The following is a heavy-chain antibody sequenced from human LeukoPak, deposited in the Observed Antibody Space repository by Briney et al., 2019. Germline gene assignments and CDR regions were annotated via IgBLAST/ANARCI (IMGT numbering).Heavy chain of an antibody. CDR2: ISGSGGRT. J-gene: IGHJ6*03. V-gene: IGHV3-23*01. CDR1: ALTLSSYG. D-gene: IGHD1-26*01. Sequence: ARTLRLSCAASALTLSSYGMSWVRQAPGKGLEWVSTISGSGGRTYYADSVKGRFTISRDNSKNTLYLQMNSLRAEDTAVYYCAKDDSGSYYPYYYYMDVWGKGTTVTISS. CDR3: AKDDSGSYYPYYYYMDV.